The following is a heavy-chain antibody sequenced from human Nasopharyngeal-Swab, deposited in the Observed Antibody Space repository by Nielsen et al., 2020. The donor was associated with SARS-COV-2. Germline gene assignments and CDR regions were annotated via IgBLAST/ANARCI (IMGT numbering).Heavy chain of an antibody. V-gene: IGHV4-39*01. Sequence: SETLSLTCTVSGGSISSGSYYWGWIRQPPGKGLEWIGSIYYSGSTYYNPSLKSRVTISVDTSKNQFSLKLSSVTAADTAVYYCARGTTAMVHHYWGQGTLVTVSS. D-gene: IGHD5-18*01. CDR2: IYYSGST. J-gene: IGHJ4*02. CDR1: GGSISSGSYY. CDR3: ARGTTAMVHHY.